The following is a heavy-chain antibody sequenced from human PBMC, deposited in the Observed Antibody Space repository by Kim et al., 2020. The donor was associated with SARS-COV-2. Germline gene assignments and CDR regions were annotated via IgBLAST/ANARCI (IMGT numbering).Heavy chain of an antibody. D-gene: IGHD2-15*01. V-gene: IGHV2-70*17. CDR3: ARRRGARQQGGYFDY. CDR2: IDWDNDK. CDR1: GFSLTTREMC. J-gene: IGHJ4*02. Sequence: SGPTLVNPTQTLTLTYTFSGFSLTTREMCVTWIRQPPGKALEWLARIDWDNDKFYSTSLKTRLTISRDTSKNQVVLTMTNMDPVDTATYYCARRRGARQQGGYFDYWGQGTLVTVSS.